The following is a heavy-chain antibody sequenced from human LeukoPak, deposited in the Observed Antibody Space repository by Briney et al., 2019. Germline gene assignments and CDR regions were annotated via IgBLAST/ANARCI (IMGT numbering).Heavy chain of an antibody. CDR2: ISAYNGNT. D-gene: IGHD3-22*01. V-gene: IGHV1-18*01. J-gene: IGHJ4*02. Sequence: ASVKVSCKASGYTFTSYGISWVRQAPGQGPEWMGWISAYNGNTNYAQKLQGRVTMTTDTSTSTAYMELRSLRSDDTAVYYCARASDYDSTYDYWGQGTLVTVSS. CDR1: GYTFTSYG. CDR3: ARASDYDSTYDY.